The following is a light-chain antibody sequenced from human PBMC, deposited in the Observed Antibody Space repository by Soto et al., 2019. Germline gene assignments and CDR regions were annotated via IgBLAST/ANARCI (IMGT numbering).Light chain of an antibody. J-gene: IGKJ4*01. CDR3: QQYDNLPLT. CDR1: PDINNY. CDR2: DAS. V-gene: IGKV1-33*01. Sequence: DIQMTQSPSSLSASVGDRVTITCQASPDINNYLNWYQQKPGKAPKLLIYDASHLERGVPSRFSGGGSGTYFTFTISSLQPEDAATYYCQQYDNLPLTFGGGTKVEI.